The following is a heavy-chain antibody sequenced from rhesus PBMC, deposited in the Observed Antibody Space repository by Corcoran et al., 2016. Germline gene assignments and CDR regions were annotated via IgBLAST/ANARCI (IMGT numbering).Heavy chain of an antibody. Sequence: QVQLQESGPGLVKPSETLSLTCAVSGGSISSGYYYWSWIRRPPGKGLEWIGYITYSGNTSYNPSLKSQGTISRDTSKNQFSLKLSSVTAADTAVYYCARDRNGWNNVSYWGQGVLVTVSS. CDR2: ITYSGNT. D-gene: IGHD1-20*01. CDR1: GGSISSGYYY. V-gene: IGHV4-122*02. CDR3: ARDRNGWNNVSY. J-gene: IGHJ4*01.